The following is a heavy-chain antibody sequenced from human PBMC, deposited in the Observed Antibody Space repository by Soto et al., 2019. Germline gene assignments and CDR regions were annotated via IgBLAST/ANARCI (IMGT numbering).Heavy chain of an antibody. Sequence: SETLSLICAVYGGPLGPDYCSWIRQSPGKGLEWIGEVRYSGSTNYNPSLRSRVTVSVDMSRNQFSLKLTSMTAADTAVYYCARGGTWPTRFDPWGPGTLVTLSP. CDR3: ARGGTWPTRFDP. CDR2: VRYSGST. CDR1: GGPLGPDY. V-gene: IGHV4-34*01. J-gene: IGHJ5*02.